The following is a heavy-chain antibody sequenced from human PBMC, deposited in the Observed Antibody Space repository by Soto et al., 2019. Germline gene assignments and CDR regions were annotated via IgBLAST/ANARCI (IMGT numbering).Heavy chain of an antibody. V-gene: IGHV3-48*02. Sequence: WGSLRLSCAASGFTFSSYSMNWVRQAPGKGLEWVSYISSSSSTIYYADSVKGRFTISRDNAKNSLYLQMNSLRDEDTAVYYCARVPYYYDSSGHTWGQGTLVNVSS. CDR1: GFTFSSYS. CDR3: ARVPYYYDSSGHT. J-gene: IGHJ5*02. CDR2: ISSSSSTI. D-gene: IGHD3-22*01.